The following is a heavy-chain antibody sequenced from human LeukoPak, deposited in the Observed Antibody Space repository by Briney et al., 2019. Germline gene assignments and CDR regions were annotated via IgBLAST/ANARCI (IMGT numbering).Heavy chain of an antibody. CDR2: ISYDGSNK. CDR3: ATGKVDY. Sequence: GGSLRLSCAASGFTFSSYGMHWVRQAPGKGLEWVAVISYDGSNKYYADSVKGRFTISRDNSKNTLHLQMNSLRAEDTAVYYCATGKVDYWGQGTLVTVSS. V-gene: IGHV3-30*03. CDR1: GFTFSSYG. J-gene: IGHJ4*02. D-gene: IGHD4-23*01.